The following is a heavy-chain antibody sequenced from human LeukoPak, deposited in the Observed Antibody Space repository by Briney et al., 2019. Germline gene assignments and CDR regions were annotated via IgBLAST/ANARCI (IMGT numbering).Heavy chain of an antibody. J-gene: IGHJ4*02. CDR2: ISSSSSYI. V-gene: IGHV3-21*01. D-gene: IGHD3-22*01. CDR3: ARVPDYYDSSGYSDY. Sequence: GGSLRLLCAASGFTFSSYSMNWLRQAPGKGLEWVSSISSSSSYIYYADSVKGRFTISRDNAKNSLYLQVNSLRAEDTAVYYCARVPDYYDSSGYSDYWGQRTLVTVSS. CDR1: GFTFSSYS.